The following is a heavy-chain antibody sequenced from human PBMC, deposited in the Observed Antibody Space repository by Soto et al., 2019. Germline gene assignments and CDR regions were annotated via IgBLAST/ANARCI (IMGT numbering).Heavy chain of an antibody. J-gene: IGHJ4*02. CDR2: GFYSGST. CDR1: GGSLRSSSYY. D-gene: IGHD6-19*01. Sequence: SETLSLTCTVSGGSLRSSSYYWGWIRQPPGRGLEWIGSGFYSGSTYYNPSLKSRVTISVDTSKNQFSLKLSSVTAADTAVYYCARTLYTSGWHFDYWGQGTLVTVS. CDR3: ARTLYTSGWHFDY. V-gene: IGHV4-39*01.